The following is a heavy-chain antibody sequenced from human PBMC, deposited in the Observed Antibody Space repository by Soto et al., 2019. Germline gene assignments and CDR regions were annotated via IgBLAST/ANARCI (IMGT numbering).Heavy chain of an antibody. CDR2: IIPIFGTA. V-gene: IGHV1-69*05. Sequence: QVQLVQSGAEVKKPGSSVKVSCKASGGTFSSYAISWVRQAPGQGLEWMGGIIPIFGTANYAQKFQGRVTITXDDCAXXAYMELSSLRSEDTAVYYCAVLYSWSGYPGFGMDVWGQGTTVTVSS. J-gene: IGHJ6*02. D-gene: IGHD3-3*01. CDR3: AVLYSWSGYPGFGMDV. CDR1: GGTFSSYA.